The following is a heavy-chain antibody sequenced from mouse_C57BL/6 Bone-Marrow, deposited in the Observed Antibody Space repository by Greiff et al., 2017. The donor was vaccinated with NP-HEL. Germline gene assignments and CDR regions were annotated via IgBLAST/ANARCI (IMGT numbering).Heavy chain of an antibody. CDR2: ISGGGGNT. J-gene: IGHJ2*01. CDR1: GFTFSSYT. Sequence: DVMLVESGGGLVKPGGSLKLSCAASGFTFSSYTMSWVRQTPEKRLEWVATISGGGGNTYYPDSVKGRFTISRDNAKNTLYLQMSSLRSEDTALYYCARHWSNYDYWGQGTTLTVSS. CDR3: ARHWSNYDY. V-gene: IGHV5-9*01. D-gene: IGHD2-5*01.